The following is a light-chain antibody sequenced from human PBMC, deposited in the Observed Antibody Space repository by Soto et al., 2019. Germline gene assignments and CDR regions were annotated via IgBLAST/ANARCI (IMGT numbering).Light chain of an antibody. CDR1: QSVYKNF. J-gene: IGKJ4*01. Sequence: EIVLTQSPGTLSLSPGERATLSCRASQSVYKNFLAWYQQKPGQAPRLLINGASNRATGIPDRFSGSGSGTVFSLTIDRLEPEDFAVYFCQQYGSSPPTFGVGTKVAI. CDR2: GAS. CDR3: QQYGSSPPT. V-gene: IGKV3-20*01.